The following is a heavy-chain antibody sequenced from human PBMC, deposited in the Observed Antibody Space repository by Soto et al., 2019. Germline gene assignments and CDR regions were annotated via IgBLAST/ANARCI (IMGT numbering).Heavy chain of an antibody. J-gene: IGHJ5*02. CDR2: ISRSSSYI. Sequence: EVQLVESGGGLVKPGGSLRLSCAASGFTFSSYSMNWVRQAPGKGLEWVSSISRSSSYIYYADSVKGRFTISRDNAKNSLYLQMNSLRAEDTAVYYCARGLHDYVSFRFDPWGQGTLVTVSS. V-gene: IGHV3-21*01. CDR3: ARGLHDYVSFRFDP. D-gene: IGHD3-16*01. CDR1: GFTFSSYS.